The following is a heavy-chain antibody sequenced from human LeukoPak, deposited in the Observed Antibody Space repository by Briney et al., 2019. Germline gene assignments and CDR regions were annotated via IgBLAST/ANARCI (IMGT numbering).Heavy chain of an antibody. Sequence: GGSLRLSCAASGNYWMHWVRQVPGKGLVWVSHINSDGSWTSYADSVKGRFTISKDNAKNTVYLQMNSLRAEDTAVYYCAKDIVGATTDYWGQGTLVTVSS. CDR3: AKDIVGATTDY. V-gene: IGHV3-74*01. D-gene: IGHD1-26*01. CDR1: GNYW. J-gene: IGHJ4*02. CDR2: INSDGSWT.